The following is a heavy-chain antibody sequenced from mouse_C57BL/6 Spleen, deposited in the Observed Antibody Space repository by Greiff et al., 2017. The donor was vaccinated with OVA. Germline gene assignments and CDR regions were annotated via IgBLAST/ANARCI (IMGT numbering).Heavy chain of an antibody. D-gene: IGHD1-1*01. J-gene: IGHJ1*03. CDR3: AWDYYGSSHWYFDV. V-gene: IGHV1-69*01. CDR1: GYTFTSYW. CDR2: IDPSDSYT. Sequence: VQLQQPGAELVMPGASVKLSCKASGYTFTSYWMHWVKQRPGQGLEWIGEIDPSDSYTNYNQKFKGKSTLTVDKSSSTAYMQLSSLTSEDSAVYYCAWDYYGSSHWYFDVWGTGTTVTVSS.